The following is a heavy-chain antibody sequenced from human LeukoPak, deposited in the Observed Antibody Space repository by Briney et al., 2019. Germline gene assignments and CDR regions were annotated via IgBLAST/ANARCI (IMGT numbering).Heavy chain of an antibody. CDR3: ARDYGVGIAAAGRRLFDY. J-gene: IGHJ4*02. Sequence: KSGGSLRLSCAASGFTFSSYSMNWVRQAPGKGLEWVSSISSSSSYIYYADSVKGRFTISRDNAKNSLYLQMNSLRAEDTAVYYCARDYGVGIAAAGRRLFDYWGQGTLVTVSS. CDR2: ISSSSSYI. D-gene: IGHD6-13*01. V-gene: IGHV3-21*01. CDR1: GFTFSSYS.